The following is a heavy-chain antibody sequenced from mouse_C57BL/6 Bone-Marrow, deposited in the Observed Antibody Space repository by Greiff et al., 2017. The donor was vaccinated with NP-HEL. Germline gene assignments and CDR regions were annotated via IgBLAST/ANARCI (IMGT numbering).Heavy chain of an antibody. V-gene: IGHV6-3*01. CDR3: TGGGKFDV. CDR1: GFTFSNYW. J-gene: IGHJ1*03. CDR2: IRLKSDNYAT. Sequence: EVKVIESGGGLVQPGGSMKLSCVASGFTFSNYWMNWVRQSPEKGLEWVAQIRLKSDNYATHYAESVKGRFTISRDDSKSSVYLQMNNLRAEDTGIYYCTGGGKFDVWGTGTTVTVSS.